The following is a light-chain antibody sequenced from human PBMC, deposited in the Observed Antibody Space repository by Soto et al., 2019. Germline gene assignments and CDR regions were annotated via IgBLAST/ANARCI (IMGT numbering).Light chain of an antibody. Sequence: EVVMTQSPATLSVSPGERVTLSCRASERVHRNLAWYQQKPGQGPSLLIYYASTRATGVPDRFTGSESGTEFTLTISSLQSENFGVYNCQHYSNWPPTFGPGTKVEIK. CDR1: ERVHRN. J-gene: IGKJ3*01. CDR3: QHYSNWPPT. CDR2: YAS. V-gene: IGKV3-15*01.